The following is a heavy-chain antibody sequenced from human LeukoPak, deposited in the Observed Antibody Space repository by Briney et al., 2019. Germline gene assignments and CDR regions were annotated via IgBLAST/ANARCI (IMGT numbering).Heavy chain of an antibody. D-gene: IGHD2-15*01. V-gene: IGHV1-2*02. Sequence: VASVKVSCKASGYTFTGYYMHWVRQAPGQGLEWMGWINPNSGGTNYAQKFQGKVTMTRDTSTSTVYMELSSLRSEDTAVYYCARGGYCSGGSCESWFDPWGQGTLVTVSS. J-gene: IGHJ5*02. CDR1: GYTFTGYY. CDR3: ARGGYCSGGSCESWFDP. CDR2: INPNSGGT.